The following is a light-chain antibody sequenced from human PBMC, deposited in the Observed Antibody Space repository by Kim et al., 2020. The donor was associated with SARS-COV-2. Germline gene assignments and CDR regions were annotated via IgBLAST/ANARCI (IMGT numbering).Light chain of an antibody. J-gene: IGLJ3*02. CDR3: QSYDVNNHVV. CDR1: GVSIASNY. CDR2: EDN. Sequence: FMLTQPHSVSESPGKTVTISCTRSGVSIASNYVQWYQQRPGSSPTTVIYEDNQRPSGVPDRFSGSIDSSSNSASLTISGLKTEDEADYYCQSYDVNNHVVFGGGTKLTVL. V-gene: IGLV6-57*01.